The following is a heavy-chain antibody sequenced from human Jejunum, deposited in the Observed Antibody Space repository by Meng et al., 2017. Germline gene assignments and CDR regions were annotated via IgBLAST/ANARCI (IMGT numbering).Heavy chain of an antibody. CDR1: GGSITSTKW. CDR2: VFHSGTP. D-gene: IGHD2-21*01. CDR3: ASRPVGIRTYYFDC. Sequence: QVRLQASGPGLVKPSGTLSLTCAVSGGSITSTKWWSWVHQTPGKGLEWIGEVFHSGTPNYNPSLMSRLTMSVDKSKNQFSLNLTSVTAADTAVYYCASRPVGIRTYYFDCWGQGTLVTVSS. J-gene: IGHJ4*02. V-gene: IGHV4-4*02.